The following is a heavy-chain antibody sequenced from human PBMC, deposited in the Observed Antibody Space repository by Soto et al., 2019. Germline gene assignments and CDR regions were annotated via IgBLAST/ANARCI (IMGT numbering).Heavy chain of an antibody. CDR3: ARGGNGYHILTGFSSHY. Sequence: QVQLQESGPGLVKPSQTLSLTCTVSGGSISSGDYYWTWIRQPPGKGLEWIGYIYYSGYTYYNPSLKSRITISVDTSKNQFSLQLTSVTAADTAVYFCARGGNGYHILTGFSSHYWGQGTLVTVSS. J-gene: IGHJ4*02. CDR2: IYYSGYT. V-gene: IGHV4-30-4*01. CDR1: GGSISSGDYY. D-gene: IGHD3-9*01.